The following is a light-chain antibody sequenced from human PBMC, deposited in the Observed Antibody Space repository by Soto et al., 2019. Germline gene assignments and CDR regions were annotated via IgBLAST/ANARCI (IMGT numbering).Light chain of an antibody. CDR1: QDVGKW. CDR3: QQANSFPIT. Sequence: DIQMTQSPPSVSAYVGDLFTITCRASQDVGKWLAWYQQKPGKAPTLLIHGASSLQSGVPPRYSGSGYGTDFTLTSSSLQPEDFATYYCQQANSFPITFGQGTRLEIK. J-gene: IGKJ5*01. CDR2: GAS. V-gene: IGKV1-12*01.